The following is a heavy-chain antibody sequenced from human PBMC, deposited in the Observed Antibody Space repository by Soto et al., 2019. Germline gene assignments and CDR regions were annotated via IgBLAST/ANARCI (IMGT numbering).Heavy chain of an antibody. CDR1: GGSISSYY. Sequence: SETLSLTCTVSGGSISSYYWSWIRQPAGKGLEWIGRIYTSGDTNYNPSLKSRVTMSVDTSKNQFSLKLSSVTAADTAVYYCAREEVGYCSGGRCYYYVMDVWGQGTTVTVSS. J-gene: IGHJ6*02. D-gene: IGHD2-15*01. CDR2: IYTSGDT. V-gene: IGHV4-4*07. CDR3: AREEVGYCSGGRCYYYVMDV.